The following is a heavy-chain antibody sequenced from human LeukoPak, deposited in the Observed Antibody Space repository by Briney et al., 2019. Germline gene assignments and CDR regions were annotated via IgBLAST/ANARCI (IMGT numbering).Heavy chain of an antibody. D-gene: IGHD3-9*01. J-gene: IGHJ4*02. Sequence: GGSLRLSCVASEVTFNNYWMRWVRQAPGKGLEWVANINQDGSEKYYVDSVKGRFTISRDNAKNSLYLQMNSLRVEDTAVYYCTRDRNFGCHGDKCFGVFDFWGQGTLVTVSS. V-gene: IGHV3-7*01. CDR2: INQDGSEK. CDR1: EVTFNNYW. CDR3: TRDRNFGCHGDKCFGVFDF.